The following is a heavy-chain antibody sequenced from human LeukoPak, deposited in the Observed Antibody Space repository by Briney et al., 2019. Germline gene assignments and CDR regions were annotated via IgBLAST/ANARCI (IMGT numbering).Heavy chain of an antibody. D-gene: IGHD1-26*01. V-gene: IGHV3-15*01. Sequence: KPGGSLRLSCAASPFTFSNAWMSWVRQAPGKGLEWVGRIKSKTDGGTTDYAAPVKGRFTISRDDSKNTLYLQMHSLKTEDTAVYYCATVKGGSYPWGYWGQGTLVTVSS. CDR3: ATVKGGSYPWGY. CDR2: IKSKTDGGTT. J-gene: IGHJ4*02. CDR1: PFTFSNAW.